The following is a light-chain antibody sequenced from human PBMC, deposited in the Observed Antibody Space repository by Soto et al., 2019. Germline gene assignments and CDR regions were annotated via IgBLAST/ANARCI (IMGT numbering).Light chain of an antibody. CDR2: DAS. J-gene: IGKJ1*01. Sequence: DIQMTQSPSTLSASVGDRVTIICRASQSVSSWLAWYQQKPGKAPKLLIYDASNLESGVPSRFSGSGSGTEFTLTVSSLQPDDFATYYCQQYESYWTFSQGTKVEIK. V-gene: IGKV1-5*02. CDR3: QQYESYWT. CDR1: QSVSSW.